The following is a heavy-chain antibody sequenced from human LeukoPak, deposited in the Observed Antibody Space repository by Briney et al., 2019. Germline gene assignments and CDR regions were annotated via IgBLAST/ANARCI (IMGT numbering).Heavy chain of an antibody. CDR1: GYTFTGYY. J-gene: IGHJ3*02. D-gene: IGHD3-22*01. Sequence: ASVKVSCKASGYTFTGYYMHWVRQAPGQGLEWMGWINPNSGGTNYAQKFQGRVTMTRDTSISAAYMELSRLRSDDTAVYYCARDGLEGDAFDIWGQGTMVTVSS. V-gene: IGHV1-2*02. CDR2: INPNSGGT. CDR3: ARDGLEGDAFDI.